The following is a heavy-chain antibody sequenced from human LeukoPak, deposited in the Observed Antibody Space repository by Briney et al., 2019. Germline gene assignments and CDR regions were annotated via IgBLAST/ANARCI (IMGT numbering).Heavy chain of an antibody. CDR1: GGSISSGDYY. D-gene: IGHD5-24*01. CDR2: INHSGST. J-gene: IGHJ6*02. V-gene: IGHV4-39*07. CDR3: AGEMATMGLHAMDV. Sequence: SETPSLTCTVSGGSISSGDYYWSWIRQPPGKGLEWIGEINHSGSTNYNPSLKSRVTISVDTSKNQFSLKLSSVTAADTAVYYCAGEMATMGLHAMDVWGQGTTVTVSS.